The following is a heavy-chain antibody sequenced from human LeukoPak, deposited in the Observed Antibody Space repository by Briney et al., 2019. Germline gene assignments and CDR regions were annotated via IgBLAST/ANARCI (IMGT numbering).Heavy chain of an antibody. CDR1: GGSISSSSYS. Sequence: NPSETLSLTCTVSGGSISSSSYSWGWIRQPPGKGLEWFGSIYYSGSTYYNPALKSRVTISVDTSKNQFSLKLSSVTAADAAVYYCARESRDGYNVYYYYMDVWGKGTTVTVSS. V-gene: IGHV4-39*07. CDR3: ARESRDGYNVYYYYMDV. CDR2: IYYSGST. D-gene: IGHD5-24*01. J-gene: IGHJ6*03.